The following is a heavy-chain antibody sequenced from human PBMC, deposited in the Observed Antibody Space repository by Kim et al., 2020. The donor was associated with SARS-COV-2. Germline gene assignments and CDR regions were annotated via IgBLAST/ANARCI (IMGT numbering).Heavy chain of an antibody. Sequence: ASVKVSCKASGYTFTSYGISWVRQAPGQGLEWMGWISAYNGNTNYAQKLQGRVTMTTDTSTSTAYMELRSLRSDDTAVYYCARADYNLMATIDFDYWGQGTLVTVSS. CDR2: ISAYNGNT. CDR3: ARADYNLMATIDFDY. CDR1: GYTFTSYG. J-gene: IGHJ4*02. V-gene: IGHV1-18*01. D-gene: IGHD5-12*01.